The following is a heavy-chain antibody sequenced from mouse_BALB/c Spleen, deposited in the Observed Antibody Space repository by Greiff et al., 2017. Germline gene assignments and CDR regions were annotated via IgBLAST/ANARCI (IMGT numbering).Heavy chain of an antibody. CDR1: GFTFSSYG. CDR2: ISSGGSYT. Sequence: EVQRVESGGDLVKPGGSLKLSCAASGFTFSSYGMSWVRQTPDKRLEWVATISSGGSYTYYPDSVKGRFTISRDNAKNTLYLQMSSLKSEDTAMYYCARPTTATDWYFDVWGAGTTVTVSS. CDR3: ARPTTATDWYFDV. D-gene: IGHD1-2*01. J-gene: IGHJ1*01. V-gene: IGHV5-6*01.